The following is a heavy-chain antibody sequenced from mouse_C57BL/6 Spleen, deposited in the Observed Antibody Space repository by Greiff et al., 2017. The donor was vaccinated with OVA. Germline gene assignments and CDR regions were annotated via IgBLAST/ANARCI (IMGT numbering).Heavy chain of an antibody. CDR2: IYPRSGNT. V-gene: IGHV1-81*01. D-gene: IGHD2-1*01. CDR3: ARKEGNWYFDY. J-gene: IGHJ2*01. CDR1: GYTFTSYG. Sequence: QVQLQHSGAELARPGASVKLSCKASGYTFTSYGISWVKQRTGQGLEWIGEIYPRSGNTYYNEKFKGKATLTADKSSSTAYMELRSLTSEDSAVYFCARKEGNWYFDYWGQGTTLTVSS.